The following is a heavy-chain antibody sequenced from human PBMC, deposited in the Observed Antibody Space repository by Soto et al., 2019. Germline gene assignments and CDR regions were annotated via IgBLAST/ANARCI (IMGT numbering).Heavy chain of an antibody. Sequence: ASVKVSCKASGYTLTNFGVTWVRRAPGQGLEWMGWISAYTDTTNYAQKFQGRVTMTIDTSTSTAYMDLRSLTSDDTAVYYCARVIPGVEAWFDPWGQGTLVTVSS. CDR1: GYTLTNFG. CDR2: ISAYTDTT. CDR3: ARVIPGVEAWFDP. V-gene: IGHV1-18*01. D-gene: IGHD2-2*01. J-gene: IGHJ5*02.